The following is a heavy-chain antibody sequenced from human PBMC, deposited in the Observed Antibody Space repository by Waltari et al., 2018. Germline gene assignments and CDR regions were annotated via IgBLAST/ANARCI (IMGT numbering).Heavy chain of an antibody. Sequence: QVQLQELGPGLVKPSETLSLTCAVSGYSISSGYYWGWIRQPPGKGLEWIGSNYPSGSTCHNPSLKHRVTITVDTAKNQVSLKLSSVTAADPAVYYCARHAVSWGSDYWGQGTLVTVSS. D-gene: IGHD7-27*01. CDR2: NYPSGST. V-gene: IGHV4-38-2*01. CDR3: ARHAVSWGSDY. CDR1: GYSISSGYY. J-gene: IGHJ4*02.